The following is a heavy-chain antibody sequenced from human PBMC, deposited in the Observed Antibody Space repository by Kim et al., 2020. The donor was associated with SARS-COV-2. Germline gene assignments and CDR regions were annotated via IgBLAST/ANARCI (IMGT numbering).Heavy chain of an antibody. Sequence: TTDAQKFQGRVTMTRDTSISTAYMELSRLRSDDTAVYYCATRVGSSSGDYWGQGTLVTVSS. CDR2: T. V-gene: IGHV1-2*02. D-gene: IGHD6-6*01. CDR3: ATRVGSSSGDY. J-gene: IGHJ4*02.